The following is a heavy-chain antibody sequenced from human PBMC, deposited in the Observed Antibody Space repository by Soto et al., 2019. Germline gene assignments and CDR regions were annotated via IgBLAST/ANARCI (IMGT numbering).Heavy chain of an antibody. V-gene: IGHV4-59*08. D-gene: IGHD3-16*01. Sequence: QVQLQESGPGLVKPSETLSLTCTVSSGPIDSYYWSWIRQPPGKGLEWLGHSYWSGATHYNSSLKSRVTISVDTSKRQFSLHLSSVTAADTAVYYCARRKGGSFDSWGQGTLVTVSS. CDR3: ARRKGGSFDS. CDR2: SYWSGAT. CDR1: SGPIDSYY. J-gene: IGHJ5*01.